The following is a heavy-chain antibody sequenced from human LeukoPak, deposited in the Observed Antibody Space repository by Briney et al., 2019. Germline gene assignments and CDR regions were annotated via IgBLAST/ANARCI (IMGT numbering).Heavy chain of an antibody. CDR3: ARVGGGNFYYYGMDV. CDR2: IYYSGST. CDR1: GGSISGGGYY. Sequence: SQTLSLTCNVSGGSISGGGYYWSWIRQHPGKGLEWIGYIYYSGSTNYNPSLKSRVTISVDTSQNQFSLRLTSVTAADTAVYYCARVGGGNFYYYGMDVWGQGTTVTVSS. J-gene: IGHJ6*02. D-gene: IGHD2-15*01. V-gene: IGHV4-61*08.